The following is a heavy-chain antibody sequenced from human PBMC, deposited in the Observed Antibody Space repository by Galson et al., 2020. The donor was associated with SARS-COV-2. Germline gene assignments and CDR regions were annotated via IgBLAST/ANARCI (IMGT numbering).Heavy chain of an antibody. V-gene: IGHV1-18*01. J-gene: IGHJ5*02. CDR2: ITAYTGDK. Sequence: GESLKISCKASGYTFTSYGIRWVRQAPGQGLEWMGWITAYTGDKKYAQKCQGRVTMTTDTSTSTVYMELRSLKSDDTAVYYCARDGGWFDPWGQGSLVTVPS. D-gene: IGHD3-16*01. CDR3: ARDGGWFDP. CDR1: GYTFTSYG.